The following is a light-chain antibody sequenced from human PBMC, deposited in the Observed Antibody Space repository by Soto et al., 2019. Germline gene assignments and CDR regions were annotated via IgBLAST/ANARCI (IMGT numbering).Light chain of an antibody. Sequence: EIVMTQSPATLSVSPGEGVTLSCRASQSVRSDLAWYQQKPGQSPRLLMYGASTSATDIPARFSGGGSGTEFTLPIISLQSEDVAIYYCQQYHDWPPITFGPGTKVDIK. CDR3: QQYHDWPPIT. CDR1: QSVRSD. CDR2: GAS. V-gene: IGKV3-15*01. J-gene: IGKJ3*01.